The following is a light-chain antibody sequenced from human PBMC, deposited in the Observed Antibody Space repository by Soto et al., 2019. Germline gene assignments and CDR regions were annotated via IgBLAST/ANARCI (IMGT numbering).Light chain of an antibody. CDR3: QQYDNSPPSLT. CDR1: QSVSSTY. V-gene: IGKV3-20*01. J-gene: IGKJ4*01. Sequence: EIVLTQSPGTLSLSPGERATLSCRASQSVSSTYLAWYQQRPGQAPRLLIYGASSRATGIPDRFSGSGSGTDFTLTISSLEPEDFAVYYCQQYDNSPPSLTFGGVTKVEIK. CDR2: GAS.